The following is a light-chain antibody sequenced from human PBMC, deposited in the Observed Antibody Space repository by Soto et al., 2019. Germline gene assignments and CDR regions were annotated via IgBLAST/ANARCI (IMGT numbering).Light chain of an antibody. CDR1: SSDVGGYNY. J-gene: IGLJ2*01. Sequence: QSALTQPASVSGSPGQSITISCTGTSSDVGGYNYVSWYQQHPGKAPKLMIYGVTNRPSGVSNRFSGSKSGNTASLTISGLQAEAEADYSCSSYTSSTTLLVVFGAGTKLTV. V-gene: IGLV2-14*01. CDR3: SSYTSSTTLLVV. CDR2: GVT.